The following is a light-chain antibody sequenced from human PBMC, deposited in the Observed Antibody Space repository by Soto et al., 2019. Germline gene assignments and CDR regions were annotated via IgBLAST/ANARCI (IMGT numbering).Light chain of an antibody. CDR1: QGMRSY. V-gene: IGKV1-6*01. J-gene: IGKJ5*01. CDR3: LQDYNYPIT. Sequence: IEFTQSPSSLSASVGDRVTITCRASQGMRSYLAWYQQKPGKAPKLLIYKASSLESGVPSRFSGSGSGTEFTLTISSLQPEDFATYYCLQDYNYPITFGQGTRLEI. CDR2: KAS.